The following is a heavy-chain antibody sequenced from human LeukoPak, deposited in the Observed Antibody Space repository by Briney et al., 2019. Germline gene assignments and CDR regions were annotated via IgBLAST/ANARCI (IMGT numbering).Heavy chain of an antibody. CDR3: ARSSLEEYYFDY. V-gene: IGHV3-30*04. Sequence: GGSLRLPCPASGFPFSSYAMHWVRRPPARGREGVAVISYDGSNKYYADSVKGRFTISRDNSKNTLYLQMNSLRAEDTAVYYCARSSLEEYYFDYWGQGTLVTVSS. D-gene: IGHD3-16*01. CDR2: ISYDGSNK. J-gene: IGHJ4*02. CDR1: GFPFSSYA.